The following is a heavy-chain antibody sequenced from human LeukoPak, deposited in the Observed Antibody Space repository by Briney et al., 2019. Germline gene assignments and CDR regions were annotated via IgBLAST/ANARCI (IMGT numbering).Heavy chain of an antibody. Sequence: GGSLRLSCAASGFTFSNFAMAWVRQVPEKGLEWVSFIRGGGAGAHYADSVRGRFTISRDNSKNTLYLEMNSLRADDTAVYYCAKAYYTYGNDAFDIWGQGTKVTVSS. CDR2: IRGGGAGA. D-gene: IGHD2-8*01. V-gene: IGHV3-23*01. CDR3: AKAYYTYGNDAFDI. J-gene: IGHJ3*02. CDR1: GFTFSNFA.